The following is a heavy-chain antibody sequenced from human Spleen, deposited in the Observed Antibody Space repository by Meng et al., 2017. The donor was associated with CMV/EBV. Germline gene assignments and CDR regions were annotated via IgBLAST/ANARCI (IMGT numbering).Heavy chain of an antibody. CDR1: GDSVTAFY. CDR3: ARDSGAGSGMGNYYYYGMDV. Sequence: SETLSLTCTVSGDSVTAFYWSWIRQPPGKGLEWIGNIYYSGTTNYNPSLKSRVTISVDTSKNQFSLKLNSVTAADTAVYYCARDSGAGSGMGNYYYYGMDVWGQGTTVTVSS. CDR2: IYYSGTT. J-gene: IGHJ6*02. D-gene: IGHD3-10*01. V-gene: IGHV4-59*02.